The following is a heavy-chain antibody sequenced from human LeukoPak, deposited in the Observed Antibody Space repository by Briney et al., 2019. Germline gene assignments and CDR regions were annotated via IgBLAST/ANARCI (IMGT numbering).Heavy chain of an antibody. J-gene: IGHJ4*02. Sequence: GGSLRLSCAASGFTFSSYAMNWVRQAPGKGLEWVSGISGSGSGTDYADSVRGRFTISRDNSKNTLYLQMNSLRAEDTAVYHCAKDASYSAGWYFDYWGQGTLVTVSS. D-gene: IGHD1-26*01. CDR1: GFTFSSYA. CDR3: AKDASYSAGWYFDY. CDR2: ISGSGSGT. V-gene: IGHV3-23*01.